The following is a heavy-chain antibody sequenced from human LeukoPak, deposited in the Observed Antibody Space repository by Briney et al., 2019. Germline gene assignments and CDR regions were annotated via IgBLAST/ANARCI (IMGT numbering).Heavy chain of an antibody. CDR2: ISSSGSTI. D-gene: IGHD3-22*01. CDR3: ARDNGGLTYYYDSSGYSRLDY. V-gene: IGHV3-48*03. CDR1: GLTFSSYE. J-gene: IGHJ4*02. Sequence: PGGSLRLSCAASGLTFSSYEMNWVRQAPGKGLEWVSYISSSGSTIYYADSVKGRFTISRDNAKNSLYLQMNSLRAEDTAVYYCARDNGGLTYYYDSSGYSRLDYWGQGTLVTVSS.